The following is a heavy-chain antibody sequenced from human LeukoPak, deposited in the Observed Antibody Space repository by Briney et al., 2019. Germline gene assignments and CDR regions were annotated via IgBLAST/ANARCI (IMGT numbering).Heavy chain of an antibody. CDR2: ISYDGSNK. V-gene: IGHV3-30-3*01. Sequence: GGSLRLSCAASGFTFSSYAMHWVRQAPGKGLEWVAVISYDGSNKYYADSVKGRFTISRDNSKNTLYLQMNSLRAEDTAVYYCARDGHSSSWYGPRYYYGMDVWGQGTTVTVSS. CDR3: ARDGHSSSWYGPRYYYGMDV. CDR1: GFTFSSYA. D-gene: IGHD6-13*01. J-gene: IGHJ6*02.